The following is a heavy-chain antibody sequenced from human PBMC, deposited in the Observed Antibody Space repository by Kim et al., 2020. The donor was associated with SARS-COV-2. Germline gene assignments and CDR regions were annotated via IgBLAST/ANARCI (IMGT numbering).Heavy chain of an antibody. CDR2: ISAYNGNT. CDR1: GYTFTSYG. V-gene: IGHV1-18*04. D-gene: IGHD2-21*02. Sequence: ASVKVSCKASGYTFTSYGISWVRQAPGQGLEWMGWISAYNGNTNYAQKLQGRVTMTTDTSTSTAYVELRSPRSDDTAVYYCAGQVCGGDCYSWEYYYGMDVCGQGTTVTVSS. CDR3: AGQVCGGDCYSWEYYYGMDV. J-gene: IGHJ6*02.